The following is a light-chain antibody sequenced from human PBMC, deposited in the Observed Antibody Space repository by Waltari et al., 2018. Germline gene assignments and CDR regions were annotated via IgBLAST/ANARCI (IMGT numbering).Light chain of an antibody. V-gene: IGLV3-10*01. CDR3: YSTDSSGDIWL. Sequence: YQQKACQVPVLLMYEDINRQSGIPERFSASSSGTMATLTISGVQVEDEADYYCYSTDSSGDIWLFGGGTKLTVL. CDR2: EDI. J-gene: IGLJ3*02.